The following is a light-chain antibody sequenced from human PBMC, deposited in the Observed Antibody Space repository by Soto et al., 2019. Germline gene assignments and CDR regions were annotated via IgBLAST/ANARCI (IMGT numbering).Light chain of an antibody. CDR1: SSDVGAYNY. CDR3: SSYTSTNSL. CDR2: DVS. V-gene: IGLV2-14*03. J-gene: IGLJ2*01. Sequence: QSALTQPASVSGSPGESITISCTGTSSDVGAYNYVSWYQQHPGKAPKLMIYDVSNRPSGVSNRFSGSKSGNTASLTISGLQAEDEADYYCSSYTSTNSLFGGGTQLT.